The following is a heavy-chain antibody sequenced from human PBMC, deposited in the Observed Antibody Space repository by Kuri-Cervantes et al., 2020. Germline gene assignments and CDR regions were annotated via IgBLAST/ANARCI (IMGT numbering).Heavy chain of an antibody. D-gene: IGHD6-19*01. CDR1: GFTFSSYS. Sequence: GGSLRLSCAASGFTFSSYSMNWVRQAPGKGLERVSFIDSISSTIYYADSVKGRFTISRDNAKNSLFLQMNSLRVEDTAVYFCARGGRDSSGWYGSWGQGTLVTVSS. CDR2: IDSISSTI. V-gene: IGHV3-48*01. CDR3: ARGGRDSSGWYGS. J-gene: IGHJ5*01.